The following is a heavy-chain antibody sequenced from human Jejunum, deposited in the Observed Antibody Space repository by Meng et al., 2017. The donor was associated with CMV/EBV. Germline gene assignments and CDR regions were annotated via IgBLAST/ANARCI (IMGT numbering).Heavy chain of an antibody. J-gene: IGHJ5*02. D-gene: IGHD3-3*01. CDR1: YL. CDR3: ASGGIYDFWSGYYTGQTWFDP. V-gene: IGHV4-59*01. Sequence: YLWTWIRQPPGKGLEWIGYVSHSGGTMYNPSLKSRVTISLDTSRNHFSLKLSSVTAADTAVYYCASGGIYDFWSGYYTGQTWFDPWGQGTLVTVSS. CDR2: VSHSGGT.